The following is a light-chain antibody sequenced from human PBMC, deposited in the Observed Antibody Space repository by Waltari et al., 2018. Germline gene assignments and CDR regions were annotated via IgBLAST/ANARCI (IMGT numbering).Light chain of an antibody. CDR1: QNIGHY. V-gene: IGKV3-20*01. CDR3: QHHVRLPAT. J-gene: IGKJ1*01. Sequence: IVLTQSPGTLSLSPGGRATLSCRASQNIGHYLASYQQKPGQAPRLLSYGTSTRAAGIPDRFSGSGSGADFSLTITRLEPEDFAVYYCQHHVRLPATFGQGTKV. CDR2: GTS.